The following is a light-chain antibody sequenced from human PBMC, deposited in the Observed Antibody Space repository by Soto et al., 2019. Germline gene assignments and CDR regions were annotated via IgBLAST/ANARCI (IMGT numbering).Light chain of an antibody. Sequence: QSALTQPPSASGSPGQSVTISCTGTSSDVGAYDYVSWYQQHPGKAPKLMIYEVSKRPSGGPDRFSGSKSGNTASLTVSGLQAEDEADYYCSSYAGSNNVVFGGGTQLTVL. CDR3: SSYAGSNNVV. J-gene: IGLJ2*01. V-gene: IGLV2-8*01. CDR2: EVS. CDR1: SSDVGAYDY.